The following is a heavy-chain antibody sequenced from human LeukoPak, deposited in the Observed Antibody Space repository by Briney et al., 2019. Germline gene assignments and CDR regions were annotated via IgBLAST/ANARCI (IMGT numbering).Heavy chain of an antibody. CDR2: IKSKTDGGTT. CDR1: GFTLSNAW. D-gene: IGHD3-16*02. CDR3: TTPYDYVWGSYRYNGY. Sequence: GGSLRLSCAASGFTLSNAWMSWVRQAPGKGLEWVGRIKSKTDGGTTDYAAPVKGRFTISRDDSKNTLYLQMNSLKTEDTAVYYCTTPYDYVWGSYRYNGYWGQGTLVTVSS. J-gene: IGHJ4*02. V-gene: IGHV3-15*01.